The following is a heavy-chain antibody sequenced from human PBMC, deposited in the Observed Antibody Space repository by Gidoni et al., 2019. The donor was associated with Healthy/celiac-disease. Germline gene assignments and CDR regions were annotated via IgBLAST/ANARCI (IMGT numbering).Heavy chain of an antibody. J-gene: IGHJ4*02. V-gene: IGHV3-33*01. CDR3: ASEQWLVLAN. D-gene: IGHD6-19*01. Sequence: QVQLVESGGGVVQPGRSLRLSCAASGFTFSSYGMHWVRQAPGKGLELVAVIWYDGYNKYYVDSVKGRFTVSRDNSKNTLYLQMNSLRAEDTAVYYCASEQWLVLANWGQGTLVTVSS. CDR1: GFTFSSYG. CDR2: IWYDGYNK.